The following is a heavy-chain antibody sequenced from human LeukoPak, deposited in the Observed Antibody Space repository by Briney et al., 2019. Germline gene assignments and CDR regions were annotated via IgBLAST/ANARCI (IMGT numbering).Heavy chain of an antibody. J-gene: IGHJ4*02. V-gene: IGHV3-30*02. CDR3: AKDVPVAYLDY. Sequence: GGSLRLSCAASGFTFSSYGMHWVRQAPGKGLEWVAFIRYDGSIKYYADSVKGRFTISRDNSKNTLFLQMNSLKPEDTAVYYCAKDVPVAYLDYWGQGTLVTVSS. CDR1: GFTFSSYG. D-gene: IGHD2-2*01. CDR2: IRYDGSIK.